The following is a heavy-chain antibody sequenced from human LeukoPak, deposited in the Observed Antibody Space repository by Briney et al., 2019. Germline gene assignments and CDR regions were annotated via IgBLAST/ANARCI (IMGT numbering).Heavy chain of an antibody. CDR2: SYHSGIT. J-gene: IGHJ4*02. Sequence: PSETLSLTCTVSGYSISSGYFWGWIRQPPGKGLEWIGSSYHSGITYYNPSLKSRVTISVEMSKNQFSLKLSSVTAADTAVYYCARGYNWGYWGQGTLVTVSS. V-gene: IGHV4-38-2*02. CDR3: ARGYNWGY. CDR1: GYSISSGYF. D-gene: IGHD7-27*01.